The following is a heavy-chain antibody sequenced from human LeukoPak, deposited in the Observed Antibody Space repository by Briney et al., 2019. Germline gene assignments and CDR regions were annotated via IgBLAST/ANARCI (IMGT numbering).Heavy chain of an antibody. D-gene: IGHD2-2*01. CDR3: ARDLAVPPYNWFDP. V-gene: IGHV4-4*07. CDR1: GGSINGNY. CDR2: ISASGNT. J-gene: IGHJ5*02. Sequence: SETLSLTCSVSGGSINGNYWSWIRQPAGKGLEWIGLISASGNTNYNPSLEGRITMSVDASKNQFSLTLRSVTAADTAVYYCARDLAVPPYNWFDPWGQGTLLTVSS.